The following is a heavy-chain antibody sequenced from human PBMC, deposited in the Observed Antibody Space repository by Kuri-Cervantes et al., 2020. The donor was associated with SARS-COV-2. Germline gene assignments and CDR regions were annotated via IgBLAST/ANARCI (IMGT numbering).Heavy chain of an antibody. J-gene: IGHJ5*02. CDR1: GYTFTSYG. V-gene: IGHV1-2*02. CDR3: ARVTGDDFWSGYSFDP. D-gene: IGHD3-3*01. Sequence: ASVKVSCKASGYTFTSYGISWVRQAPGQGLEWMGWINPNSGGTNYAQKFQGRVTMTRDTSISTAYMELSRLRSDDTAVYYCARVTGDDFWSGYSFDPWGQGTLVTVSS. CDR2: INPNSGGT.